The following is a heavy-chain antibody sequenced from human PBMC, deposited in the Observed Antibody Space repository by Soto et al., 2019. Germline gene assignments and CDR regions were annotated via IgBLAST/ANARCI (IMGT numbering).Heavy chain of an antibody. D-gene: IGHD3-16*01. CDR1: GFTFSNAW. CDR3: TRHRAFYYYYGMDV. J-gene: IGHJ6*02. Sequence: EVQLVESGGGLVKPGGSLRLSCAASGFTFSNAWMSWVRQAPGKGLEWVGRIRSKANSYATAYAASVKGRFTISRDDSKNTAYLQMNSLKTEDTAVYYCTRHRAFYYYYGMDVWGQGTTVTVSS. V-gene: IGHV3-73*01. CDR2: IRSKANSYAT.